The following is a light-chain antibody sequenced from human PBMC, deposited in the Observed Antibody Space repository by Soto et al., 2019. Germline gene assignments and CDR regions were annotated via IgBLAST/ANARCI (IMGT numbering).Light chain of an antibody. Sequence: DIQMTQSPSSLSASVGDTVSITCRASQSISNYLNWYQLKPGKAPKLLIYGVSRLQSGVPSRFSGSASGADFTLTITGLQPEDFAPYYCQQSYTSPLLTFGGGTEVEFK. V-gene: IGKV1-39*01. CDR1: QSISNY. CDR2: GVS. J-gene: IGKJ4*01. CDR3: QQSYTSPLLT.